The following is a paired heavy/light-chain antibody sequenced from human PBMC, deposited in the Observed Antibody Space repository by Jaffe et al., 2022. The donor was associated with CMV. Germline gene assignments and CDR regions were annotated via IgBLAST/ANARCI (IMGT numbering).Light chain of an antibody. CDR3: ATWDDSLNGYVV. CDR1: SSNIGSHT. CDR2: SNN. J-gene: IGLJ2*01. Sequence: QSVLTQPPSASGTPGQRVTISCSGSSSNIGSHTVNWYQRLPGTAPKLLIYSNNQRPSGVPDRFSGSKSGTSASLAISGLQSEDEADYSCATWDDSLNGYVVFGGGTKLTVL. V-gene: IGLV1-44*01.
Heavy chain of an antibody. V-gene: IGHV4-39*01. CDR2: IYYSETT. Sequence: QLQLQESGPGLVKPSETLSLTCTVSGGSISSSGYYWGWIRQPPGKGLEWIGSIYYSETTYYNPSLKSRVTISVDTSKNQFSLKVSSVTAADTAVYYCARHYSNYGGHDNWFDPWGQGTLVTVSS. D-gene: IGHD4-4*01. CDR3: ARHYSNYGGHDNWFDP. J-gene: IGHJ5*02. CDR1: GGSISSSGYY.